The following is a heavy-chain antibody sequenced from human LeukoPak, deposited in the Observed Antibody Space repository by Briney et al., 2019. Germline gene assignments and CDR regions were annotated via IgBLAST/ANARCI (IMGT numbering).Heavy chain of an antibody. V-gene: IGHV1-46*01. J-gene: IGHJ4*02. Sequence: GASVKVSCKASGYTITSYYMHWVRQAPGQGLEWMGIINPSGGSTSYAQKFQGRVTMTRDTSTSTVYMELSSLRSEDTAVYYCARDGTGIPGGYWGQGTLVTVSS. CDR1: GYTITSYY. CDR3: ARDGTGIPGGY. CDR2: INPSGGST. D-gene: IGHD7-27*01.